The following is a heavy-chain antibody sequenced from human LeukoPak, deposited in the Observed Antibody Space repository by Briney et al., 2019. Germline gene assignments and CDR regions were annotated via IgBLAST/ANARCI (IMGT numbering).Heavy chain of an antibody. Sequence: PGGSLRLSCAASGFTFSSYSMNWVLQAPGKGLEWVSYISGLSSTIFYADSVKGRFTISRDNAKNALYVQMNSLRAEDTAVYYCARGLVIADYFDYWGQGTLVTVSS. J-gene: IGHJ4*02. CDR3: ARGLVIADYFDY. D-gene: IGHD2-15*01. CDR2: ISGLSSTI. CDR1: GFTFSSYS. V-gene: IGHV3-48*04.